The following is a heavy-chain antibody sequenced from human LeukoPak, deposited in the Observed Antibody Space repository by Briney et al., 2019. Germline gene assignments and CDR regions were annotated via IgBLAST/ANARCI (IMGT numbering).Heavy chain of an antibody. J-gene: IGHJ5*02. Sequence: SETLSLTCTVSGYSISSGYYWGWIRQPPGKGLEWIGSIYHSGSTYYNPSLKSRVTTSVDTSKNQFSLKLSSVTAADTAVYYCARSYHSPFDPWGQGTLVTVSS. V-gene: IGHV4-38-2*02. CDR1: GYSISSGYY. D-gene: IGHD2-2*01. CDR2: IYHSGST. CDR3: ARSYHSPFDP.